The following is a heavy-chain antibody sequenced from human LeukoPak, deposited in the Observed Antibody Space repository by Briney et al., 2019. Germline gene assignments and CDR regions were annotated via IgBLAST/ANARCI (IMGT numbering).Heavy chain of an antibody. J-gene: IGHJ6*03. CDR1: GGSISSSSYY. D-gene: IGHD1-14*01. CDR2: IYYSGST. Sequence: SETLSLTCTVSGGSISSSSYYWGWIRQPPGKGLEWIGSIYYSGSTYYNPSLKSRVTISVDTSKNQFSLKLSSVTAADTAVYYCARILAATAGSMDVWGRGTTVTVSS. CDR3: ARILAATAGSMDV. V-gene: IGHV4-39*01.